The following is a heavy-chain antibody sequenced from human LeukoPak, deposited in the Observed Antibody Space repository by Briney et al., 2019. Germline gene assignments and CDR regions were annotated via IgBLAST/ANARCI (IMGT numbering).Heavy chain of an antibody. D-gene: IGHD6-19*01. CDR2: INPNSGGT. CDR1: GYTFTGYY. J-gene: IGHJ6*03. Sequence: GASVKVSCKASGYTFTGYYMHWVRQAPGQGLEWMGWINPNSGGTNYAQKFQGRVTMTRDTSISTAYMELSRLRSDDTAVYYCARDGEQWLVDYHYYYMDVWGKGTTVTIS. CDR3: ARDGEQWLVDYHYYYMDV. V-gene: IGHV1-2*02.